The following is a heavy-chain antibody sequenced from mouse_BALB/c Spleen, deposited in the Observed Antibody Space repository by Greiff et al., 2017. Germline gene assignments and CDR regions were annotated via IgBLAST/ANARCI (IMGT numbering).Heavy chain of an antibody. CDR3: TGRNHTTVGRHYCAMDY. CDR2: IDPETGGT. Sequence: QVQLQQSGAELVRPGASVTLSCKASGYTFTDYEMHWVKQTPVHGLEWIGAIDPETGGTAYNQKFKGKATLTADKSSSTAYMELRSLTSEDSAVYYCTGRNHTTVGRHYCAMDYWGQGTSVTVSS. J-gene: IGHJ4*01. D-gene: IGHD1-1*01. CDR1: GYTFTDYE. V-gene: IGHV1-15*01.